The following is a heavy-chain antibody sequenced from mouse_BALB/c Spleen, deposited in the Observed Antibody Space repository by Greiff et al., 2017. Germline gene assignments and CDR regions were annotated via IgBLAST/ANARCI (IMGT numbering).Heavy chain of an antibody. CDR1: GFTFSSYA. V-gene: IGHV5-6-5*01. Sequence: EVMLVESGGGLVKPGGSLKLSCAASGFTFSSYAMSWVRQTPEKRLEWVASISSGGSTYYPDSVKGRFTISRDNARNILYLQMSSLRSEDTAMYYCARGDYYGYDPDYWGQGTTLTVSS. CDR3: ARGDYYGYDPDY. J-gene: IGHJ2*01. D-gene: IGHD2-2*01. CDR2: ISSGGST.